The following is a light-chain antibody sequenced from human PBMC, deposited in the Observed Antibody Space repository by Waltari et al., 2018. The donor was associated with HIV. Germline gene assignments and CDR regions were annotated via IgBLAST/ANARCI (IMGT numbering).Light chain of an antibody. CDR3: QQYGTSPRT. CDR1: QSVSSSS. J-gene: IGKJ1*01. Sequence: EIVLTQSPGALSLSPGERPTLSCRASQSVSSSSLAWYQQKPGQAPTILIYGASTRATGIPDRFSGSGSGTDFTLTISRLEPEDFAVYYCQQYGTSPRTFGQGTKVEIK. CDR2: GAS. V-gene: IGKV3-20*01.